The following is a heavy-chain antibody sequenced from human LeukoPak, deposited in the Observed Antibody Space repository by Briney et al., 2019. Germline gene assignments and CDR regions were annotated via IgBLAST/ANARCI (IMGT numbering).Heavy chain of an antibody. V-gene: IGHV1-46*01. CDR3: ARRYCSSTSCYIDGMDV. J-gene: IGHJ6*02. D-gene: IGHD2-2*02. CDR2: INPSGGST. CDR1: GYTFTGYY. Sequence: EASVKVSCKASGYTFTGYYMHWVRQAPGQGLEWMGIINPSGGSTSYAQKFQGRVTMTRDTSTSTVYMELSSLRSEDTAVYYCARRYCSSTSCYIDGMDVWGQGTTVTVSS.